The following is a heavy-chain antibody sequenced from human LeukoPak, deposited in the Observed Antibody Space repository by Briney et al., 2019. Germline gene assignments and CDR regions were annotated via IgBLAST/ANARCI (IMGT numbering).Heavy chain of an antibody. D-gene: IGHD3-22*01. CDR3: ARDETTDSSGYYYFSMNAFDI. Sequence: ASVKVSCKASGGTFSSYAISWVRQASGQGLEWMGRIIPILGIANYAQKFQGGVTITADKSTSTAYMELSSLRSEDTAVYYCARDETTDSSGYYYFSMNAFDIWGQGTMVTVSS. V-gene: IGHV1-69*04. CDR2: IIPILGIA. CDR1: GGTFSSYA. J-gene: IGHJ3*02.